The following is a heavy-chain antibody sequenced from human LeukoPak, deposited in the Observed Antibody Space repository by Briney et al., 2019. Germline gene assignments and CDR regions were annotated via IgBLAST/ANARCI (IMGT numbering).Heavy chain of an antibody. J-gene: IGHJ4*02. Sequence: GGSLRLSCAASGFTFGTYWMSWVRQAPGKGLEWVANINGDGSEKYFAGSVKGRFTISRDNARNSLFLQMNSLRAEDTAVYDCARARYCSSGNCYKDYWGQGSLVTVSS. CDR3: ARARYCSSGNCYKDY. V-gene: IGHV3-7*01. CDR1: GFTFGTYW. CDR2: INGDGSEK. D-gene: IGHD2-15*01.